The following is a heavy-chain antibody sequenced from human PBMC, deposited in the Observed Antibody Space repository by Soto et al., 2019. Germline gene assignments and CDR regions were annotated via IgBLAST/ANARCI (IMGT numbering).Heavy chain of an antibody. CDR3: ARHSLALRKNNWFDP. Sequence: SETRSLTCTVSGDSIIGSDFYGVWFRQPPGKGLEWIGSIFYLGSSYYNPSLKSRVTMSVDTSKNQFSLRLRSVTAADTALYFCARHSLALRKNNWFDPWGQGIMVT. CDR2: IFYLGSS. J-gene: IGHJ5*02. V-gene: IGHV4-39*01. D-gene: IGHD3-3*02. CDR1: GDSIIGSDFY.